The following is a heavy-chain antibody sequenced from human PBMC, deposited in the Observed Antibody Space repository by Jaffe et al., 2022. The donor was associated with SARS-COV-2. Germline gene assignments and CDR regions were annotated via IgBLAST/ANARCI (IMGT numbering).Heavy chain of an antibody. CDR2: ISYDGSNK. CDR1: GFTFSSYA. V-gene: IGHV3-30*04. D-gene: IGHD3-16*01. CDR3: ARSGGGYGYFDY. J-gene: IGHJ4*02. Sequence: QVQLVESGGGVVQPGRSLRLSCAASGFTFSSYAMHWVRQAPGKGLEWVAVISYDGSNKYYADSVKGRFTISRDNSKNTLYLQMNSLRAEDTAVYYCARSGGGYGYFDYWGQGTLVTVSS.